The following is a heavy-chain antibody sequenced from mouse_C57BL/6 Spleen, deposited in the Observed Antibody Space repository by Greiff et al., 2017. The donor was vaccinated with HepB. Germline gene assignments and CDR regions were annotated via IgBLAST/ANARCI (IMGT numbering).Heavy chain of an antibody. CDR3: ARWGYGSRFDY. CDR2: IYPGDGDT. Sequence: VQLQQSGPELVKPGASVKISCKASGYAFSSSWMNWVKQRPGKGLEWIGRIYPGDGDTNYNGKFKGKATLTADKSSSTAYMQLSSLTSEDSAVYFCARWGYGSRFDYWGQGTTLTVSS. D-gene: IGHD1-1*01. V-gene: IGHV1-82*01. J-gene: IGHJ2*01. CDR1: GYAFSSSW.